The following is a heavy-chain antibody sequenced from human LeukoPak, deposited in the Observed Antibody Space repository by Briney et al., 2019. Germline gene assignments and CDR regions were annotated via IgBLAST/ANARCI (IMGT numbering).Heavy chain of an antibody. D-gene: IGHD5/OR15-5a*01. Sequence: SVKVSCRASGGTFSSYAISWVRQAPGQGLEWMGGIIPIFGTANYAQKFQGRVTITADESTSTAYMELSSLRAEDTAVYYCAKLSNSVYDLLYFDYWGQGTLVTVSS. V-gene: IGHV1-69*13. CDR1: GGTFSSYA. CDR2: IIPIFGTA. CDR3: AKLSNSVYDLLYFDY. J-gene: IGHJ4*02.